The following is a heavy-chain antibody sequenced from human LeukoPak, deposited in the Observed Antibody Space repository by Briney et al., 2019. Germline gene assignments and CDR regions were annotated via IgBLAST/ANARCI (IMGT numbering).Heavy chain of an antibody. D-gene: IGHD4-23*01. Sequence: ASVKVSCKASGYTFTSYDINWVRQATGQGLEWMGWMNPNSGNTGYAQKFQGRVTITRNTSISTAYMELSSLRSEDTAVYYCARRVRGGNYYYYYYYMDAWGKGTTVTVSS. V-gene: IGHV1-8*03. J-gene: IGHJ6*03. CDR1: GYTFTSYD. CDR2: MNPNSGNT. CDR3: ARRVRGGNYYYYYYYMDA.